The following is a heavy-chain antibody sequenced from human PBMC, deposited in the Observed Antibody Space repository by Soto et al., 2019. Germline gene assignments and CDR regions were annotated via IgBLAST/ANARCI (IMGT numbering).Heavy chain of an antibody. CDR3: ARDFGGVSAARPEPGDP. CDR2: IWYDGSNK. V-gene: IGHV3-33*01. CDR1: GFTFSSYG. Sequence: QVQLVESGGGVVQPGRSLRLSCAASGFTFSSYGMHWVRQAPGKGLEWVAVIWYDGSNKYYADSVKGRFTISRDNSKNTLYLQMNSLRAEDTAVYYCARDFGGVSAARPEPGDPWGQGTLVTVSS. J-gene: IGHJ5*02. D-gene: IGHD3-3*01.